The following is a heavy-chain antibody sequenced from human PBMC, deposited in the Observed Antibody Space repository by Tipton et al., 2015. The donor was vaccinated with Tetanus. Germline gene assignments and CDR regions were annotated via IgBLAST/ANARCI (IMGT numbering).Heavy chain of an antibody. D-gene: IGHD5-24*01. J-gene: IGHJ4*02. V-gene: IGHV4-34*01. CDR1: GGSFSGYY. CDR2: INHSGST. Sequence: TLSLTCAVYGGSFSGYYWSWIRQPPGKGLEWIGEINHSGSTNYNPSLKSRVTISVDTSKNQFSLKLTSVTAADTAVYYCARLGRDGYYFDYWGQGTLVTVSS. CDR3: ARLGRDGYYFDY.